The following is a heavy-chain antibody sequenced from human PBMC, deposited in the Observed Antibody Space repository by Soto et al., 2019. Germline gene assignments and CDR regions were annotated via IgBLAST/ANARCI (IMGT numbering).Heavy chain of an antibody. CDR2: IKQDGSEK. CDR3: ARADRGGFDY. Sequence: EVQVVESGGGLVQPGGSLRLSCAASGFTFSGYWMSWVRQAPGKGLEWVANIKQDGSEKYYVDSVKGRFTISRDNAKNSLYLQMNGLRAEDTAVYYWARADRGGFDYCGQGTLVTVSS. CDR1: GFTFSGYW. D-gene: IGHD2-15*01. V-gene: IGHV3-7*03. J-gene: IGHJ4*02.